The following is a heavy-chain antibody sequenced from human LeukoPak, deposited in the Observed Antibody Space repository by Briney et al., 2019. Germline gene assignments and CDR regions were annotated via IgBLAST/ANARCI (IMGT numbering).Heavy chain of an antibody. Sequence: ASVKVSCKASGYTFTSYGIGWVRQAPGQGLEWMGWISAYNGNTNYAQKLQGRVTMTTDTSTSTAYMELRSLRSDDTAVYYCARDGRYSGYDPSNWFDPWGQGTLVTVSS. J-gene: IGHJ5*02. CDR2: ISAYNGNT. V-gene: IGHV1-18*01. CDR3: ARDGRYSGYDPSNWFDP. CDR1: GYTFTSYG. D-gene: IGHD5-12*01.